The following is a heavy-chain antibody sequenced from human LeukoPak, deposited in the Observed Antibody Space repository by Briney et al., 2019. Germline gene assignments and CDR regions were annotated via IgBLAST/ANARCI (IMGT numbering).Heavy chain of an antibody. Sequence: SETLSLTCTVSGGSISSSNYYWGWIRQSPGKGLEWIGSIHHSGSTHYDPSLKSRVTISRHTSNNQFSLRLNSVTAADTGVYFCAVTINYDFWSGYAFDYWGRGTLVTVSS. D-gene: IGHD3-3*01. CDR2: IHHSGST. J-gene: IGHJ4*02. CDR1: GGSISSSNYY. V-gene: IGHV4-39*07. CDR3: AVTINYDFWSGYAFDY.